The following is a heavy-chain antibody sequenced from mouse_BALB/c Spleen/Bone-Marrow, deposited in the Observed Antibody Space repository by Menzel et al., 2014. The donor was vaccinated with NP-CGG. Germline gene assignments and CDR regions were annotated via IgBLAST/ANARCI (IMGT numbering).Heavy chain of an antibody. J-gene: IGHJ3*01. CDR1: GFSLTDYG. D-gene: IGHD2-4*01. V-gene: IGHV2-6-5*01. CDR3: ARHWDYDYGFAY. CDR2: LWGGGAT. Sequence: QVQLKESGPGLVAPSQSLSITCTVSGFSLTDYGVSWIRQPPGKGLEWLGVLWGGGATYYNSTLKSRLSISRDNSKGQVFLKMNSLQTDDTAIYYCARHWDYDYGFAYWSQGTLVTVSA.